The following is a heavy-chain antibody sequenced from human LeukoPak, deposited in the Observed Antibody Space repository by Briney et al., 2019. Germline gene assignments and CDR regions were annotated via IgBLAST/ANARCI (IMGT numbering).Heavy chain of an antibody. J-gene: IGHJ6*03. CDR1: GFTFDDCG. Sequence: GGSLRLSCAASGFTFDDCGMSWVRQAPGKGLEWVSDINWNGDSTGYADSVKGRFTISRDNAKNSLYLQMNSLRAEDTALYYCARRESSYQNYYYYYHMDVWGKGTTVTVSS. D-gene: IGHD3-16*02. V-gene: IGHV3-20*04. CDR3: ARRESSYQNYYYYYHMDV. CDR2: INWNGDST.